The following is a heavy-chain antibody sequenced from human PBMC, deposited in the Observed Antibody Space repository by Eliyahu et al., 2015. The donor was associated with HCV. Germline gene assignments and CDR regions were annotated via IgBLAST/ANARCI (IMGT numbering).Heavy chain of an antibody. CDR1: GFTISDHH. CDR2: IKDTRSRDTT. J-gene: IGHJ5*02. CDR3: ARGGYNDH. Sequence: EVQLVESGGGLVQPGGSLRLSCAASGFTISDHHMXWVRQAPGKGVEWVARIKDTRSRDTTHYAASVEGRFTISRDDSKNSLYLQMNSLKTDDTAVYYCARGGYNDHWGQGTLVTVSS. D-gene: IGHD5-18*01. V-gene: IGHV3-72*01.